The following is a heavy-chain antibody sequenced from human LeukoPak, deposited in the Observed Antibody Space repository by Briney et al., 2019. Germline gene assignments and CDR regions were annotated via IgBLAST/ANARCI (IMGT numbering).Heavy chain of an antibody. J-gene: IGHJ5*02. Sequence: ASVKVSSKASGYTFTSYYMHWVRQAPGQGLEWMGIINPSGGSTSYAQKFQGRVTMTRDTSTSTVYMELSSLRSEDTAVYYCAGGALGGRSPYNWFDPWGQGTLVTVSS. CDR1: GYTFTSYY. CDR3: AGGALGGRSPYNWFDP. CDR2: INPSGGST. D-gene: IGHD3-16*01. V-gene: IGHV1-46*01.